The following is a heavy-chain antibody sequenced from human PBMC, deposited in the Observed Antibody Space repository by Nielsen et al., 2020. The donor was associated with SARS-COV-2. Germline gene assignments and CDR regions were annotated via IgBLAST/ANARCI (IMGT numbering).Heavy chain of an antibody. J-gene: IGHJ4*02. V-gene: IGHV4-61*01. CDR3: ARGGYTMAD. Sequence: GSLRLSCTVSGGSVSSGSYYWSWIRQPPGKGLEWIGHIYYSGSTNYNPSLKSRVTISVDTSKNQLSLKLSSVTAADTAVYYCARGGYTMADWGQGTLVTVSS. CDR1: GGSVSSGSYY. CDR2: IYYSGST. D-gene: IGHD3-10*01.